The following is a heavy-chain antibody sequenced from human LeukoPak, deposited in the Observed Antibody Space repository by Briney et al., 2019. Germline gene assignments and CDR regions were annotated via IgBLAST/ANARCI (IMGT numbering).Heavy chain of an antibody. V-gene: IGHV3-30-3*01. J-gene: IGHJ6*02. Sequence: GGSLRLSCAASGFTFSSYAMHWVRQAPGKGLEWVAVISYDGSNKYYADSVKGRFTISRDNAKNSLYLEMKNLRADDTAVYYCARDRSTSRYYHGMDVWGPGTTVIVSS. CDR2: ISYDGSNK. CDR3: ARDRSTSRYYHGMDV. D-gene: IGHD2-2*01. CDR1: GFTFSSYA.